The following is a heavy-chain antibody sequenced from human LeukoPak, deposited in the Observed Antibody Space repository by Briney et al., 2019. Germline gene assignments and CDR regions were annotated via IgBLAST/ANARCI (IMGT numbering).Heavy chain of an antibody. V-gene: IGHV4-4*07. D-gene: IGHD2-2*01. J-gene: IGHJ4*02. Sequence: SETLSLTCTVCGGSLTTYYWSWLRQPAGKGLEWIGRRHTDENIYFKPSLKSRVTMSLDTSKNQFSLKLNSVTAADTAVYSFATESVPVGNRYFDYWGQGILVTVSS. CDR3: ATESVPVGNRYFDY. CDR1: GGSLTTYY. CDR2: RHTDENI.